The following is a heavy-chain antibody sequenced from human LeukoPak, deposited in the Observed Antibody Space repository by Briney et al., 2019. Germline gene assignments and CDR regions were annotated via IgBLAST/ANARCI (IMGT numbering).Heavy chain of an antibody. CDR3: ARQVLESYDAFDI. Sequence: PSETLSLTCTVSGGSISSSSYYWGWIRQPPGKGLEWIGSIYYSGSTYYNPSLKSRVIISVDTSKNQFSLKLSSVTAADTAVYYCARQVLESYDAFDIWGQGTMVTVSS. J-gene: IGHJ3*02. CDR2: IYYSGST. V-gene: IGHV4-39*01. D-gene: IGHD3-3*01. CDR1: GGSISSSSYY.